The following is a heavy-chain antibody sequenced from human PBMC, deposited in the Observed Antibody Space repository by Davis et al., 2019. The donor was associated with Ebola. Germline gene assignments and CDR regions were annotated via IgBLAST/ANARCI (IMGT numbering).Heavy chain of an antibody. CDR1: GGSFSGYY. D-gene: IGHD1-26*01. CDR3: ARAPRWDQLDY. CDR2: INHSGST. Sequence: PSETLSLTCAVYGGSFSGYYWSWIRQPPGKGLEWIGEINHSGSTNYNPSLKSRVTISVDTSKNQFSLKLSSVTAADTAVYYCARAPRWDQLDYWGQGTLVTVSS. J-gene: IGHJ4*02. V-gene: IGHV4-34*01.